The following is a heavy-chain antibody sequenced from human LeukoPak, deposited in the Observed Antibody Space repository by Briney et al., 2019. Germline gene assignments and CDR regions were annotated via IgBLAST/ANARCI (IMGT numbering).Heavy chain of an antibody. CDR3: ARDGLWFGELQFDY. CDR2: IYTSGST. V-gene: IGHV4-4*07. CDR1: GGSISSYY. J-gene: IGHJ4*02. Sequence: SETLSLTCTVSGGSISSYYWSWIRQPAGKGLEWIGRIYTSGSTNYHPSLKSRVTMSVDTSKNQFSLKLSSVTAADTAVYYCARDGLWFGELQFDYWGQGTLVTVSS. D-gene: IGHD3-10*01.